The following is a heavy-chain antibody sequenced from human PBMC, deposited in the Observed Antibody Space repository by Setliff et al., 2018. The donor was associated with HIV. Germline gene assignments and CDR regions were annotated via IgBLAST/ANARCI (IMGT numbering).Heavy chain of an antibody. CDR1: GGTFSSYP. CDR2: IIPIFGTT. D-gene: IGHD3-22*01. J-gene: IGHJ6*03. CDR3: ARGRNYDSSGYGDYYYYMDV. Sequence: ASVKVXXXASGGTFSSYPISWVRQAPGQGLEWMGGIIPIFGTTHYAQKFQGRVTVTADESTSTAYMQLSSLRSDDTAVYYCARGRNYDSSGYGDYYYYMDVWGKGTTVTVSS. V-gene: IGHV1-69*13.